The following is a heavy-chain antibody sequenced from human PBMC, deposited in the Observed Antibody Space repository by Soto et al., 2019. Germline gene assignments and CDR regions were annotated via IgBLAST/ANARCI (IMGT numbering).Heavy chain of an antibody. V-gene: IGHV3-33*01. CDR3: ARYYDFWSGFGSYFDY. D-gene: IGHD3-3*01. Sequence: GGSLRLSCAASGFTFSSYGMHWVCQAPGKGLEWVAVIWYDGSNKYYADSVKGRFTISRDNSKNTLYLQMNSLRAEDTAVYYCARYYDFWSGFGSYFDYWGQGTLVTVSS. CDR1: GFTFSSYG. J-gene: IGHJ4*02. CDR2: IWYDGSNK.